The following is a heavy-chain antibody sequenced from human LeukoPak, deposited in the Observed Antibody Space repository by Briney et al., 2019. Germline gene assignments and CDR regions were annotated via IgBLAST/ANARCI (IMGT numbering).Heavy chain of an antibody. CDR2: IKQDGSEN. CDR3: ASFYYYPYYFDY. J-gene: IGHJ4*02. V-gene: IGHV3-7*01. D-gene: IGHD3-22*01. Sequence: GGSLRLSCAASGFTFSSYWMSWVRQAPGKGLEWVANIKQDGSENYYVDSVKGRFTISRDNAENSLYLQMNSPRAEDTAVYYCASFYYYPYYFDYWGQGTLVTVSS. CDR1: GFTFSSYW.